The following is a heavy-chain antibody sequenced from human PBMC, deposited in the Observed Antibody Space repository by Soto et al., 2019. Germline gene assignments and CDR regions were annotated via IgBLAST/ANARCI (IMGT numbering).Heavy chain of an antibody. D-gene: IGHD1-26*01. CDR1: GFSLSTSGMC. J-gene: IGHJ6*02. V-gene: IGHV2-70*13. Sequence: SGPTLVNPTQTLTLTCTFSGFSLSTSGMCVSWIRQPPGKALECLALIDWDDDKYYSTSLKTRLTISKDTSKNQVVLTMTNMETVDKATYYCERLRKGPEWEPLEFAIDVSGQGT. CDR3: ERLRKGPEWEPLEFAIDV. CDR2: IDWDDDK.